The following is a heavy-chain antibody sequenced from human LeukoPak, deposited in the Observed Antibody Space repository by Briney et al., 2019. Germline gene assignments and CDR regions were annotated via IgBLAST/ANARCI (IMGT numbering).Heavy chain of an antibody. J-gene: IGHJ4*02. V-gene: IGHV4-34*01. D-gene: IGHD3-22*01. CDR2: INHSGST. CDR3: AREGYYYDSSGYKN. Sequence: SETLSLTYAFYGGSFSGYYWSWIRQPPGKGLEWIGEINHSGSTNYNPSLKSRVTISVDTSKNQFSLKLSSVTAADTAVYYCAREGYYYDSSGYKNWGQGTLVTVSS. CDR1: GGSFSGYY.